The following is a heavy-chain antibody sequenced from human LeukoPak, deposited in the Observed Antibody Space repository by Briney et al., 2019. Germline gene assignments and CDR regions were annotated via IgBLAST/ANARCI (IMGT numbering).Heavy chain of an antibody. CDR2: IYTSGST. D-gene: IGHD4-17*01. Sequence: PSETLSLTCTVSGGSISSGSYYWSWIRQPAGKGLEWIGRIYTSGSTNYNPSLKSRVTISVDTSKNQFSLKLSSVTAADTAVYYCARGGAPDYGDYYYYYYYYMDVWGKGTTVTISS. CDR3: ARGGAPDYGDYYYYYYYYMDV. V-gene: IGHV4-61*02. J-gene: IGHJ6*03. CDR1: GGSISSGSYY.